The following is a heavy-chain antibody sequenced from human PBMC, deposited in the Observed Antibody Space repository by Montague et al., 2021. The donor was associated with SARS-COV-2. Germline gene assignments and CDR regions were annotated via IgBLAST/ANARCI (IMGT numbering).Heavy chain of an antibody. CDR1: GFTFSSYG. J-gene: IGHJ4*02. CDR3: ASDRGELHAAHY. D-gene: IGHD1-26*01. CDR2: ISSSSSNI. V-gene: IGHV3-21*01. Sequence: SLRLSCAASGFTFSSYGMNWVRQAPGKGLEWVSSISSSSSNIYYADSVKGRFTISRDNAKNSLYLQMNSLRAEDTAVYYCASDRGELHAAHYWGQGTLVTVSS.